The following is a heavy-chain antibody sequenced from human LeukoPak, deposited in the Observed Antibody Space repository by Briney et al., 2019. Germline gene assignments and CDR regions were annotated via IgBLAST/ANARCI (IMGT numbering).Heavy chain of an antibody. Sequence: GGSLRLSCAASGFTFSSYAMSWVRQAPGKGLEWVSAISGSGGSTYYADSVKGRFTISRDNSKNTLYLQMNSLRAEDTAVYYCAKFTTGTTYYGMDVWGQGTTVTVSS. D-gene: IGHD1-1*01. V-gene: IGHV3-23*01. J-gene: IGHJ6*02. CDR2: ISGSGGST. CDR3: AKFTTGTTYYGMDV. CDR1: GFTFSSYA.